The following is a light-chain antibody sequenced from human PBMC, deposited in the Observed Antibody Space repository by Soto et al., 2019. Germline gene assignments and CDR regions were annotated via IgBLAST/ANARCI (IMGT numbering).Light chain of an antibody. J-gene: IGKJ2*01. CDR2: GAS. V-gene: IGKV3-20*01. CDR1: QSVSSSY. CDR3: QQYGSSSQT. Sequence: EMVLTQSPGTLSLSPGERATLSSRASQSVSSSYLAWYQQKPGQAPRLLIYGASNRATGIPDRFSGSGSGTDFTLTISRLEPEDFAVYYCQQYGSSSQTFGQGTKLEIK.